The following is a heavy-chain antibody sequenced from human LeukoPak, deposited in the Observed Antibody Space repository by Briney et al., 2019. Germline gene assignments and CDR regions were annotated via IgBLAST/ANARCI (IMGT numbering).Heavy chain of an antibody. CDR1: GFTFSSYG. CDR2: IWYDGSNK. CDR3: AKRGSTVTTLWYFDY. Sequence: PGRSLRLSCAASGFTFSSYGMHWVRQAPGKGLEWVAVIWYDGSNKYYVDSVKGRFTISRDNSKNTLYLRMNSLRAEDTAVYYCAKRGSTVTTLWYFDYWGQGTLVTVSS. J-gene: IGHJ4*02. V-gene: IGHV3-33*06. D-gene: IGHD4-17*01.